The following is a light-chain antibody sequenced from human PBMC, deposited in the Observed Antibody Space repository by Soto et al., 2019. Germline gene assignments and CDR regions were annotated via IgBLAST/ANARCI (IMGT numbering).Light chain of an antibody. J-gene: IGKJ5*01. CDR3: QQYGTSPET. CDR2: GAS. V-gene: IGKV3-20*01. Sequence: DIVLTQSPGTLSLSPGERATLSCRASQSVRSSYLAWYQQKPGQAPRLLIYGASNRATGIPDRFSGSGSGSDFTLTISRLEPEDFAVYYCQQYGTSPETFGQGTRLEIK. CDR1: QSVRSSY.